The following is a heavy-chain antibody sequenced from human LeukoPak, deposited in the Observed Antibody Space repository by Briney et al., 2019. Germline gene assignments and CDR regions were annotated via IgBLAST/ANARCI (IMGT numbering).Heavy chain of an antibody. J-gene: IGHJ4*02. D-gene: IGHD2-21*02. CDR1: GFTLSSYA. V-gene: IGHV3-23*01. Sequence: GGSLRLSCTASGFTLSSYAMNWVRQAPGKGLEWVSGIGAGGTFTYYADSVKGRFTISRDNSRNTLYLQMNSLRADDTAVYYCAREGRCGGDCYYDYWGQGTLVTVSS. CDR3: AREGRCGGDCYYDY. CDR2: IGAGGTFT.